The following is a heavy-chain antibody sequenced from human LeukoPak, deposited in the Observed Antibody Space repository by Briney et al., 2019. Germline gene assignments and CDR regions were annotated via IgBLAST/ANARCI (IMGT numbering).Heavy chain of an antibody. CDR2: VNPDNGNT. D-gene: IGHD2-21*02. CDR3: ARARNAYCAGDCLTWFDP. Sequence: ASVKVSCKAAGYSFTTFHMNWVRQAPGQGPEWMGWVNPDNGNTGFAQKFQGRVTITQNSSVTTVYMELSSLTSEDTAVYYCARARNAYCAGDCLTWFDPWGQGTLVSVSS. V-gene: IGHV1-8*03. J-gene: IGHJ5*02. CDR1: GYSFTTFH.